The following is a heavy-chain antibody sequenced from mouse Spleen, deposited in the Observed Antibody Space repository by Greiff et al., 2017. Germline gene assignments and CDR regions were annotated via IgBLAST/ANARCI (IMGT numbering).Heavy chain of an antibody. CDR2: ISSGGSYT. CDR3: ARQGAARATSWFAY. CDR1: GFTFSSYA. V-gene: IGHV5-9-1*01. D-gene: IGHD3-1*01. Sequence: DVMLVESGGGLVKPGGSLKLSCAASGFTFSSYAMSWVRQTPEKRLEWVATISSGGSYTYSPDSVKGRFPISRDNAKNPLYLQMSRLRSEDTAMYYCARQGAARATSWFAYWGQGTLVTVSA. J-gene: IGHJ3*01.